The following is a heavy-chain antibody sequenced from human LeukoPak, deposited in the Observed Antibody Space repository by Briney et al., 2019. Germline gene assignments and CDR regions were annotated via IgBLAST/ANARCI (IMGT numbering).Heavy chain of an antibody. CDR1: GFTFSSYW. J-gene: IGHJ2*01. Sequence: GGSLRLSCAASGFTFSSYWMHWVRQAPGKGLVWVSRIKSDGSNTNYAGSVKGLFTISRDNAKNTLYLQMNSLRAEDTAVYYCTRVGDYGGNWAWYFDLWGRGTLVTVSS. CDR2: IKSDGSNT. D-gene: IGHD4-23*01. CDR3: TRVGDYGGNWAWYFDL. V-gene: IGHV3-74*01.